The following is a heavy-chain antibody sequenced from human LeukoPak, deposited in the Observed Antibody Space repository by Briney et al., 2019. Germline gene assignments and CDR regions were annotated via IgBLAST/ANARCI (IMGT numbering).Heavy chain of an antibody. V-gene: IGHV4-4*09. CDR2: IYSSGST. Sequence: SETLSLTCTVSGGSISSYYWSWIRQPPGEGLEWIGYIYSSGSTNYNPSLKSRVTMSVDTSKNQFSLKLSSVTAADTAVYYCASSDIVTGTTYYFDYWGQGTLITVSS. J-gene: IGHJ4*02. CDR3: ASSDIVTGTTYYFDY. D-gene: IGHD1-14*01. CDR1: GGSISSYY.